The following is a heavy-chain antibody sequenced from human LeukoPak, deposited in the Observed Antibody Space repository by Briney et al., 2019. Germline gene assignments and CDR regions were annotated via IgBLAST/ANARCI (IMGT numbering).Heavy chain of an antibody. D-gene: IGHD6-13*01. V-gene: IGHV3-72*01. CDR2: IRNKDQDYTT. Sequence: PGGSLRLSCEASGFTFSDHYIDWVRQAPGKGVEGGGRIRNKDQDYTTEFAASLKGRFTLSRDDSKNSLYLQMNSLRTDDTAVYFCARGQSALGDAFDIWGQGTTVTVSS. CDR3: ARGQSALGDAFDI. J-gene: IGHJ3*02. CDR1: GFTFSDHY.